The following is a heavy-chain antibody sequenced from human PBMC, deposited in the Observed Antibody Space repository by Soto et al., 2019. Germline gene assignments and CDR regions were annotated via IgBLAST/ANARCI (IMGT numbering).Heavy chain of an antibody. CDR2: TYYRSKWYN. CDR3: ARDREYIVATISVSAYYYYGMDV. Sequence: SQTLPLTCAISGDSVSSNSAAWNWIRQSPSRGLEWLGRTYYRSKWYNDYAVSVKSRITINPDTSKNQFSLQLNSVTPEDTAVYYCARDREYIVATISVSAYYYYGMDVWGQGTTVTVSS. CDR1: GDSVSSNSAA. D-gene: IGHD5-12*01. V-gene: IGHV6-1*01. J-gene: IGHJ6*02.